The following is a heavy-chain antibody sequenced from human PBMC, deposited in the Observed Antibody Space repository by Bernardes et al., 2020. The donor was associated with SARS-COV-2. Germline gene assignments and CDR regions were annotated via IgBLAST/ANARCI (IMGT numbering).Heavy chain of an antibody. V-gene: IGHV1-46*01. J-gene: IGHJ3*02. D-gene: IGHD2-15*01. CDR3: ARALKGYDVFDI. Sequence: ASVKVSCKASGYTFSNYYMHWVRQAPGQGLEWMGIINPSGGTTSYAQKFQGRVTMTRDTSTSTVYMELSSLRSEDTAVYYCARALKGYDVFDIWGQGTMVTVSS. CDR1: GYTFSNYY. CDR2: INPSGGTT.